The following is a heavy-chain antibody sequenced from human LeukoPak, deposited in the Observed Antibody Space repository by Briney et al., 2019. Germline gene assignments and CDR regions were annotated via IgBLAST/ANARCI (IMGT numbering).Heavy chain of an antibody. D-gene: IGHD2-2*01. CDR2: ISAGNGNT. J-gene: IGHJ4*02. CDR1: GYTFTSYA. Sequence: ASVKVSCKASGYTFTSYAMHWVRQAPGQRLEWMGWISAGNGNTKYSQKFQGRVTITRDTSASTAYMELSSLRSEDAAVYYCARLSIYCGSTSCRQDDYWGQGTLVTVSS. V-gene: IGHV1-3*01. CDR3: ARLSIYCGSTSCRQDDY.